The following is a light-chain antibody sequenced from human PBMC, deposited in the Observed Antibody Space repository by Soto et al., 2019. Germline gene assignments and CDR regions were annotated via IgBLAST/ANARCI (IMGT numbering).Light chain of an antibody. CDR1: QSVSNNY. CDR3: QQYGSSGT. J-gene: IGKJ1*01. CDR2: GAT. V-gene: IGKV3-20*01. Sequence: EIVLTQSPGTLSLSPGERATLSCRASQSVSNNYLAWYQQKPGQATRLLIYGATNRATVIPDRFSGRWSGTDFTLTISRLEPEDFAVYYCQQYGSSGTFGKGTKVEIK.